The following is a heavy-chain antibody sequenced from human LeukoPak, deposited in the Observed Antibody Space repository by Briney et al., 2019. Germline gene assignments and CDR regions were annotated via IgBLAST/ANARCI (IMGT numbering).Heavy chain of an antibody. CDR1: GYTFTGYY. Sequence: GASVRVPCKASGYTFTGYYMHWVRQAPGQGLEWMGWTNPNSGGTNYAQKFQGRVTMTRDTSISTAYMELSRLRSDDTAVYYCARVSCSSTSCYNGYWGQGTLVTVSS. D-gene: IGHD2-2*02. CDR2: TNPNSGGT. CDR3: ARVSCSSTSCYNGY. V-gene: IGHV1-2*02. J-gene: IGHJ4*02.